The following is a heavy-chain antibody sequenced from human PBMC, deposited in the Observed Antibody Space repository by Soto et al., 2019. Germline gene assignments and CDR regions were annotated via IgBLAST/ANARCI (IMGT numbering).Heavy chain of an antibody. CDR2: INVGNGDT. D-gene: IGHD5-12*01. J-gene: IGHJ4*02. CDR3: VRDSPIGSTFSGYDGIDY. Sequence: ASVTVSCKPSGYAYTAFAGHWVRQASGQRLEWMGWINVGNGDTKSSQNLQGRVTITRDTSASTVYMELNRLRSEDTAVYYCVRDSPIGSTFSGYDGIDYWGQGTLVTVSS. V-gene: IGHV1-3*01. CDR1: GYAYTAFA.